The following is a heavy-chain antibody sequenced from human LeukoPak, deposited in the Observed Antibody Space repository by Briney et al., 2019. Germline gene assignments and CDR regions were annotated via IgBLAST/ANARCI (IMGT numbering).Heavy chain of an antibody. J-gene: IGHJ4*02. V-gene: IGHV1-69*05. CDR1: GGTFSSYA. D-gene: IGHD3-10*01. CDR2: IIPIFGTA. Sequence: ASAKVSCKASGGTFSSYAISWVRQAPGQGLEWMGRIIPIFGTANYAQKFQGRVTITTDESTSTAYMELSSLRSEDTAVYYCASGHRYGSGTQADWGQGTLVTVSS. CDR3: ASGHRYGSGTQAD.